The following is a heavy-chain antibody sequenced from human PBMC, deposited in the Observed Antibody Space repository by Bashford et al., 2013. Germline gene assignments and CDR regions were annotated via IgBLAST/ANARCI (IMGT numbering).Heavy chain of an antibody. CDR1: VAPSAVVLTT. J-gene: IGHJ6*02. Sequence: SETLSLTCTVSVAPSAVVLTTGTRIRQPPGKGLEWIGSVYYSGNTYYNPSLKSRVTISVDTSKNQFSLRLNSVTAADTAVYYCAREMVIAVAGILFPKTNYYYGMGVWGQGTTVTVSS. D-gene: IGHD6-19*01. CDR3: AREMVIAVAGILFPKTNYYYGMGV. CDR2: VYYSGNT. V-gene: IGHV4-39*02.